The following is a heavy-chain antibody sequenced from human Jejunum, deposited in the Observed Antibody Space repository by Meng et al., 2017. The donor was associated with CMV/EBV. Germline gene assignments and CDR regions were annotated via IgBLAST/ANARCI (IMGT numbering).Heavy chain of an antibody. D-gene: IGHD1-26*01. CDR1: GYSFTGYS. CDR2: INPNSRDT. J-gene: IGHJ4*02. V-gene: IGHV1-2*04. CDR3: ARQDATSWDFDF. Sequence: CQASGYSFTGYSIPWVRQGPGQGLEWMGWINPNSRDTNYAQKFQGWVAMTGDTSINTVYMEMTRLTSGDTAVYYCARQDATSWDFDFWGQGTLVTVSS.